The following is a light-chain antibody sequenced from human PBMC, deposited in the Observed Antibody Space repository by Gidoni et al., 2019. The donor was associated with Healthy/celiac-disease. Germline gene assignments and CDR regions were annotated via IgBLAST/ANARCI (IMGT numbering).Light chain of an antibody. V-gene: IGLV3-19*01. CDR2: GKN. CDR3: NSRDSSGNHPYYV. J-gene: IGLJ1*01. Sequence: SSELTQDTAVSVALGQIVRITCQGDSIRSYYASWYPQKPGQAPVLVIYGKNNRPSGIPDRFSGSSSGNTASLTITGAQAEDEADYYCNSRDSSGNHPYYVFGTGTKVTVL. CDR1: SIRSYY.